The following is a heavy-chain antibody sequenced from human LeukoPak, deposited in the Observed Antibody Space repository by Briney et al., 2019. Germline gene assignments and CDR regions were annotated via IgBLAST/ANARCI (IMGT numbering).Heavy chain of an antibody. J-gene: IGHJ4*02. V-gene: IGHV1-2*02. CDR2: INPNSGDT. CDR1: GYTFTGSY. CDR3: ARDRSVFFSDC. Sequence: ASVKVSCKASGYTFTGSYIHWVRQAPGQGLEWMGWINPNSGDTHYAQKFQGRVTMTGDTSIDTAYMELSRLRSDDTALYYCARDRSVFFSDCWGQGTLVTVSS. D-gene: IGHD2/OR15-2a*01.